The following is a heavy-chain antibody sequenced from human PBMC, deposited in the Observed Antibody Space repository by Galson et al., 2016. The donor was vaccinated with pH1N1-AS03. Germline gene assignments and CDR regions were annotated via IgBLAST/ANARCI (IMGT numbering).Heavy chain of an antibody. J-gene: IGHJ4*02. D-gene: IGHD5-18*01. CDR2: IKQGGTEK. CDR1: GFPFNIYS. CDR3: ATHGYRWDLDK. Sequence: SLRLSCAASGFPFNIYSMNWVRQAPGKGLEWVANIKQGGTEKYYVDSVKGRFTISRDNAKNSLYLQMNSLRVEDTAVYYCATHGYRWDLDKWGQGTLVTVSS. V-gene: IGHV3-7*01.